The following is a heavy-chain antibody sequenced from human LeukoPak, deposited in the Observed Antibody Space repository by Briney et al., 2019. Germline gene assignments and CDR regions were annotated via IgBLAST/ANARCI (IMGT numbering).Heavy chain of an antibody. Sequence: ASVKVSCKASGGTFSSYAISWVRQAPGQGLEWMGGIIPIFGTANYAQKFQGRVTITADESTSTAYMELSSLRSEDTAVYYCAFSYDSSGYYTEPNWFDPWGQGTLVTVSS. J-gene: IGHJ5*02. CDR2: IIPIFGTA. V-gene: IGHV1-69*01. CDR3: AFSYDSSGYYTEPNWFDP. CDR1: GGTFSSYA. D-gene: IGHD3-22*01.